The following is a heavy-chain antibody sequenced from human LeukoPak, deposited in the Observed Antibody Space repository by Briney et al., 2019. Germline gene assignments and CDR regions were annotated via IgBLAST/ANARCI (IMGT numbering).Heavy chain of an antibody. CDR1: GFTFSIYA. CDR2: INGETT. CDR3: ANFTLG. J-gene: IGHJ4*02. Sequence: HPGGSLRLSCAASGFTFSIYAISWVRQAPGKGLEWVSSINGETTFYADSVKGRFTISRDNSRDTLYLQMNSLRAEDTAVYFCANFTLGWGQGTLVTVSS. V-gene: IGHV3-23*01. D-gene: IGHD3-10*01.